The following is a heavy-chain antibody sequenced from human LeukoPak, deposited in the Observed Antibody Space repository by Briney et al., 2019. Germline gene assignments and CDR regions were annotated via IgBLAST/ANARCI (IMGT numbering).Heavy chain of an antibody. Sequence: PSETLSLTCTVSGGSISSGGYYWSWIRQHPGKGLEWIGYIYYSGSTYYNPSLKSRVTISVDTSKNQFSLNLTSVTAADTAVYYCARTDSSGYLVDYWGQGTLVTVSS. CDR3: ARTDSSGYLVDY. CDR1: GGSISSGGYY. CDR2: IYYSGST. D-gene: IGHD3-22*01. V-gene: IGHV4-31*03. J-gene: IGHJ4*02.